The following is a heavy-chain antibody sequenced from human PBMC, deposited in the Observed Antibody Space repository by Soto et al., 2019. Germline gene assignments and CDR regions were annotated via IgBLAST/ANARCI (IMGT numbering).Heavy chain of an antibody. V-gene: IGHV3-11*01. CDR2: ISTSGSTI. CDR3: ARDSGGRIRDVGFDY. Sequence: QAQLVESGGGWVKPGGSLRLSCAASGFTFSGYYMSWIRQAPGEGQEWVSYISTSGSTIYYADSVKGRFTISRDNAKNSLDLQMNSLRAEDTAVYYCARDSGGRIRDVGFDYWGQGTLVTVSS. D-gene: IGHD3-10*01. J-gene: IGHJ4*02. CDR1: GFTFSGYY.